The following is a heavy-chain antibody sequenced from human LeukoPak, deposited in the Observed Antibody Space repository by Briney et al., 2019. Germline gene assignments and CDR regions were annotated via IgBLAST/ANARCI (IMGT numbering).Heavy chain of an antibody. CDR3: ARVLIAAAGTAFDY. Sequence: PSETLSLTCTVSGGSISSRYWSWIRQPPGKGLEWIGYIYYSGSTNYNPSLKSRVTISVDTSKNQFSLKLSSVTAADTAVYYCARVLIAAAGTAFDYWGQGTLVTVSS. J-gene: IGHJ4*02. V-gene: IGHV4-59*11. CDR1: GGSISSRY. D-gene: IGHD6-13*01. CDR2: IYYSGST.